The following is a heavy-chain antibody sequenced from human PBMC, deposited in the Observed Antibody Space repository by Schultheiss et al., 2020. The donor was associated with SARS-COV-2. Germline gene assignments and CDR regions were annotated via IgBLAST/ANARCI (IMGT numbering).Heavy chain of an antibody. J-gene: IGHJ3*02. Sequence: SETLSLTCTVSGGSISSSSYYWGWIRQPPGKGLEWIGYIYYSGSTNYNPSLKSRVTISVDTSKNQFSLKLSSVTAADTAVYYCARRTPTGDDAFDIWGQGTMVTVSS. D-gene: IGHD7-27*01. CDR3: ARRTPTGDDAFDI. CDR1: GGSISSSSYY. V-gene: IGHV4-61*05. CDR2: IYYSGST.